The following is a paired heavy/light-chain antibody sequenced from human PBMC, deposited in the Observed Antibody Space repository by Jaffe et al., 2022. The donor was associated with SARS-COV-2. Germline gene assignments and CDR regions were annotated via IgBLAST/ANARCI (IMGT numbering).Light chain of an antibody. CDR1: QSVSSY. Sequence: EIVLTQSPATLSLSPGERATLSCKASQSVSSYLAWYQQKPGQAPRLLIYDASNRATGIPARFSGSGSGTDFTLTISSLEPEDFAVYYCQQRSNWPRTFGQGTKVEIK. J-gene: IGKJ1*01. CDR3: QQRSNWPRT. V-gene: IGKV3-11*01. CDR2: DAS.
Heavy chain of an antibody. Sequence: EVQLLESGGDLVQPGGSLRLSCAASGFTFSSYAMSWVRQAPGKGLEWVSVISGNGGNTYYADSVKGRFTISRDNSKNTLYLQMNSLRAEDTAIYYCAKDLVIAGTVTRGYYLDYWGQGTLVTVSS. D-gene: IGHD6-13*01. J-gene: IGHJ4*02. V-gene: IGHV3-23*01. CDR1: GFTFSSYA. CDR2: ISGNGGNT. CDR3: AKDLVIAGTVTRGYYLDY.